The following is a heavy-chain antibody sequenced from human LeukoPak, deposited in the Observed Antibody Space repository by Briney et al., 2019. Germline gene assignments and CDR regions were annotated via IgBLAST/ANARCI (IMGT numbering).Heavy chain of an antibody. J-gene: IGHJ6*03. V-gene: IGHV4-38-2*02. CDR2: IYHSGST. CDR3: AREVVGATSDYYYYMDV. Sequence: PSETLSLTCTVSGYSISSGYYWGWIRQPPGKGLEWIGSIYHSGSTYYNPSLKSRVTISVDKSKNQFSLKLSSVTAADTAVYYCAREVVGATSDYYYYMDVWGKGTTVTVSS. D-gene: IGHD1-26*01. CDR1: GYSISSGYY.